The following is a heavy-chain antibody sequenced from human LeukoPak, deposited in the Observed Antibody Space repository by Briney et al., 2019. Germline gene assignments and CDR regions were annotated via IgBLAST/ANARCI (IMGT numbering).Heavy chain of an antibody. D-gene: IGHD3-10*01. Sequence: GGSLRLSCAASGFTFSSYGMHWVRQAPGKGLEWVAFIRYDGSNKYYADSVKGRFTISRDNSKNTLYLQMNGLRAENTAVYYCAKDPGFMVRGARGYFDYWGQGTLVTVSS. J-gene: IGHJ4*02. V-gene: IGHV3-30*02. CDR3: AKDPGFMVRGARGYFDY. CDR1: GFTFSSYG. CDR2: IRYDGSNK.